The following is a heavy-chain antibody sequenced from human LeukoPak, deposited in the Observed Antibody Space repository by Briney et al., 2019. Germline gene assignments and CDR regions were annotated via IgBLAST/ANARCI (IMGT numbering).Heavy chain of an antibody. CDR1: GFSVSNIY. J-gene: IGHJ6*02. CDR2: IYSGGST. D-gene: IGHD2/OR15-2a*01. CDR3: AKGDYFYYYYGMDV. V-gene: IGHV3-53*01. Sequence: PGGSLRLSCAASGFSVSNIYMSWVRQAPGKGLEWVSIIYSGGSTYYADSVKGRFTISRDNSKNTLYLQMNSLRAEDTAVYYCAKGDYFYYYYGMDVWGQGTTVTVSS.